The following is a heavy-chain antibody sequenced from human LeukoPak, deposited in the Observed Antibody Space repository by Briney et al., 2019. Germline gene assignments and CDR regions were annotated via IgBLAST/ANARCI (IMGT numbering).Heavy chain of an antibody. D-gene: IGHD1-1*01. CDR1: GFTFSNYW. CDR3: ARVSRHNFGSFDY. V-gene: IGHV3-7*01. CDR2: IKQVGGVK. J-gene: IGHJ4*02. Sequence: GSLILSCVASGFTFSNYWMSWVRQAPGKGLEWVANIKQVGGVKYYVDSVKGRFTISRDNAKNSLYLQMNSLRAEDTAVYYCARVSRHNFGSFDYWGQGTLVTVSS.